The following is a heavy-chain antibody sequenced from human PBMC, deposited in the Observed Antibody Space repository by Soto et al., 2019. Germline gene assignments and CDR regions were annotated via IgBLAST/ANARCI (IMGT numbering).Heavy chain of an antibody. CDR2: ISGDGIRT. CDR3: ARELWRTVTTDAGDHYPYAGLDV. CDR1: GFTFSSFA. V-gene: IGHV3-23*01. Sequence: EVQLFESGGGLEQPGGSLRLSCAVSGFTFSSFAVTWVRQAPGKGLEWVSGISGDGIRTYYTDSVKGRFTISRDNSNNTLYLLMNRLRVEDTAVYCCARELWRTVTTDAGDHYPYAGLDVWGQGTTVTVS. J-gene: IGHJ6*02. D-gene: IGHD4-17*01.